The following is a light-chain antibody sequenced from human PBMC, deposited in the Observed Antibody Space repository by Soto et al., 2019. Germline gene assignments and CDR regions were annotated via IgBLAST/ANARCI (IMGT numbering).Light chain of an antibody. CDR2: GAS. J-gene: IGKJ3*01. CDR3: QQYNSYPIFT. Sequence: DIPMTQSPSSLSASVGDRVTITCRASQSLSGWLAWYQQKPGKAPKVLIYGASSLESGVTSRFSGSGSGTEFTLTISGLQPDDFATYYCQQYNSYPIFTFGPGTKVDIK. CDR1: QSLSGW. V-gene: IGKV1-5*01.